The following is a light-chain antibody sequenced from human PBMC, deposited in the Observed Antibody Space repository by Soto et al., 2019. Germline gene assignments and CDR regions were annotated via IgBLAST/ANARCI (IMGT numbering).Light chain of an antibody. CDR1: QSIGDW. CDR3: HQYHSYST. CDR2: KAS. J-gene: IGKJ1*01. V-gene: IGKV1-5*03. Sequence: DIPMTQSPSTLSASVGDRVTITCRASQSIGDWLAWYQAKPGKAPKPLIYKASSLQSGVPSRFSGSGSGTEFTLTISSLQPDDFATYYCHQYHSYSTFGQGTKVEIK.